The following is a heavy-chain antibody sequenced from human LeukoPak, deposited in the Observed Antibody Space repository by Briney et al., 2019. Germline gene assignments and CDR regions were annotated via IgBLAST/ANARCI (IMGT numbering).Heavy chain of an antibody. CDR3: AWLGVWFGELSAFDI. CDR2: IIPILGIA. Sequence: SVKVSCKASGGTFRRYAISWVRQAPGQGLEWMERIIPILGIANYAQKVQSRVTMTADKSTSTAYMELSSLRSEETAVYYCAWLGVWFGELSAFDIWGQGTMVTVSS. J-gene: IGHJ3*02. CDR1: GGTFRRYA. V-gene: IGHV1-69*04. D-gene: IGHD3-10*01.